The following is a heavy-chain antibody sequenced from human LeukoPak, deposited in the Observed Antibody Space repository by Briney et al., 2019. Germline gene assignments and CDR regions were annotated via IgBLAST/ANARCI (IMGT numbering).Heavy chain of an antibody. D-gene: IGHD3-22*01. CDR3: ARAAESSANTAFDI. CDR1: GGSINSYF. Sequence: SETLSLTCTVSGGSINSYFWNWIRQPPGKGLEWIGRIYSSGTTDYSPSLKSRVILAVDTAKKQLSLRLNSVTAADTAVYYRARAAESSANTAFDIWGQGTMVTVSS. J-gene: IGHJ3*02. V-gene: IGHV4-4*07. CDR2: IYSSGTT.